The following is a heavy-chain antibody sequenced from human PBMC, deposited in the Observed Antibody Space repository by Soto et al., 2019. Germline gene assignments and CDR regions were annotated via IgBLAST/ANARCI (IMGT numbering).Heavy chain of an antibody. Sequence: DVQLLESGGGLVQPGESLRLSCAASGFTFSSYAMSWVRQAPGKGLEWVSTISGSGGSTFYADSVRGRFTISRDNAKNSLYLQMNSLRAEDTAVYYCARQDFFWSGYSFQYWGQGTLVTVSS. J-gene: IGHJ4*02. V-gene: IGHV3-23*01. CDR3: ARQDFFWSGYSFQY. D-gene: IGHD3-3*01. CDR2: ISGSGGST. CDR1: GFTFSSYA.